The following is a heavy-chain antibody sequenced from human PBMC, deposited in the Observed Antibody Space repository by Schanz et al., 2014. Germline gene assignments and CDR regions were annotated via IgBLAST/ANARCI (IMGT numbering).Heavy chain of an antibody. J-gene: IGHJ1*01. CDR3: ASGVHVSSLQKGLQF. CDR2: IATSSSTR. CDR1: GFTFRDYY. Sequence: VQLLESGGGLVQPGGSLRLSCAASGFTFRDYYMSWIRQAPGKGLEWVSYIATSSSTRHYADSVKGRVTISRDNAKNSVSLQMRRLRVEDTAVYYCASGVHVSSLQKGLQFWGRGTLVIVSS. V-gene: IGHV3-11*03. D-gene: IGHD3-10*01.